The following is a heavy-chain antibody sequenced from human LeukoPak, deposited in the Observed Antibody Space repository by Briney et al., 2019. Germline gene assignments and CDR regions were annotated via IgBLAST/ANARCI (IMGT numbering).Heavy chain of an antibody. J-gene: IGHJ6*03. V-gene: IGHV3-30*02. CDR2: IRYDGSNK. CDR3: AKEEGGRLNYMDV. D-gene: IGHD6-19*01. CDR1: GFTFSSYG. Sequence: SGGSLRLSCAASGFTFSSYGMHWVRQAPGKGLEWVAFIRYDGSNKYYADSVKGRFTISRDNSKNTLYLQMNSLRAEDTAVYYCAKEEGGRLNYMDVWGKGTTVTISS.